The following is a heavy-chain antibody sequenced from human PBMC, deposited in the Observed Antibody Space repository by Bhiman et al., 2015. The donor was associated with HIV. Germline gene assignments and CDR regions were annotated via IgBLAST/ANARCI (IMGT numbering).Heavy chain of an antibody. J-gene: IGHJ4*02. CDR2: ISYDGTNK. V-gene: IGHV3-30-3*01. Sequence: QVQLVESGGGVVQPGRSLRLSCAASGFTFSSYALHWVRQAPGKGLEWVAVISYDGTNKYYADSVKGRFTISRDNSKNTLYLQMDSLRTEDTAVYYCARGEDTAMAKGLDYWGQGTLVTVSS. CDR3: ARGEDTAMAKGLDY. D-gene: IGHD5-18*01. CDR1: GFTFSSYA.